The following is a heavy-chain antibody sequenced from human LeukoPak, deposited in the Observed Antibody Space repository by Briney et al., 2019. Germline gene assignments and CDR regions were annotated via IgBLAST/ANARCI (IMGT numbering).Heavy chain of an antibody. Sequence: SETLSLTCTVSGGSISSYYWSWIRQPPGKGLEWIGYIYYSGSTNYNPSLKSRVTISVDTSKNQFSLKLSSVTAADTAVYYCARDGSGSYSTVFDYWGQGTLVTVSS. CDR2: IYYSGST. CDR1: GGSISSYY. D-gene: IGHD1-26*01. V-gene: IGHV4-59*01. CDR3: ARDGSGSYSTVFDY. J-gene: IGHJ4*02.